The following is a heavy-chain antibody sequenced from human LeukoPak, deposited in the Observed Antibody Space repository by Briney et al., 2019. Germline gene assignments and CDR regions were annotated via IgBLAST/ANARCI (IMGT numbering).Heavy chain of an antibody. CDR3: ARVVGRTTYQLLTYYFDY. D-gene: IGHD2-2*01. CDR1: GGSLSSGDYY. CDR2: IYYSGNT. V-gene: IGHV4-30-4*08. Sequence: SETLSLTCTVSGGSLSSGDYYWSWIRQPPGKGLEWIGYIYYSGNTYYNPSLKSRVTISIDTSKNQFSLKLSSVTAADTAVYYCARVVGRTTYQLLTYYFDYWGQGTLVTVSS. J-gene: IGHJ4*02.